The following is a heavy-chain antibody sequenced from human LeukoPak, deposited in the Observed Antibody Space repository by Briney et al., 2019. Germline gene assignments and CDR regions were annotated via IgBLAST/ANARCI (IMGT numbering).Heavy chain of an antibody. CDR3: ARLYGSGSNHYYYYMDV. D-gene: IGHD3-10*01. J-gene: IGHJ6*03. CDR1: GGTFSDYH. V-gene: IGHV4-59*10. CDR2: IYTSGST. Sequence: SETLSLTRDVVGGTFSDYHWSWIRQPAGKGLEWIGRIYTSGSTNYNPSLKSRVTMSVDTSKNQFSLKLSSVTAADTAVYYCARLYGSGSNHYYYYMDVWGKGTTVTVSS.